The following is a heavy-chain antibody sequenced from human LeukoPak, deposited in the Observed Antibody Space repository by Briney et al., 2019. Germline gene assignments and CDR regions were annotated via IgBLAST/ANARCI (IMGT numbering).Heavy chain of an antibody. J-gene: IGHJ4*02. CDR3: ATDRGGLYDTTGYYLDY. CDR2: FDPEDAET. D-gene: IGHD3-22*01. V-gene: IGHV1-24*01. Sequence: ASVKVSCKVSGYTLTELSMHWVRPAPGKGLEWMGGFDPEDAETIYAQKFQGRVTMTEDTSTDTAYMELSSLRSEDTAMYYCATDRGGLYDTTGYYLDYWGQGTLVTVSS. CDR1: GYTLTELS.